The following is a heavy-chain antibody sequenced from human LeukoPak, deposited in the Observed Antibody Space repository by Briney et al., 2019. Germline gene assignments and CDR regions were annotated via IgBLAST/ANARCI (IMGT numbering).Heavy chain of an antibody. J-gene: IGHJ6*02. Sequence: SETLSLTCTVSGGSISSGSYYWSWIRQPAGKGLEWIVRIYTSGSTNYNPSLKSRVTISLGTSNTQFSLKLSSVTAADTAVYYCASGTGYYYGMDVWGQGTTATVSS. D-gene: IGHD3-10*01. CDR3: ASGTGYYYGMDV. V-gene: IGHV4-61*02. CDR2: IYTSGST. CDR1: GGSISSGSYY.